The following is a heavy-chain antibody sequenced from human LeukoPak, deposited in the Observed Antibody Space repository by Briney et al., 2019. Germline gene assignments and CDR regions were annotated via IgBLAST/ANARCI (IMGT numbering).Heavy chain of an antibody. V-gene: IGHV4-38-2*01. CDR1: GYSISSGYY. J-gene: IGHJ4*02. Sequence: SETLSLTRAVSGYSISSGYYWGWIRQPPGKGLEWIGSIYHSGSTYYNPSLKSRVTISVDTSKNQFSLKLSSVTAADPAVYYCAREGRRWAMIDDRDYWGQGTLVTVSS. CDR2: IYHSGST. D-gene: IGHD3-22*01. CDR3: AREGRRWAMIDDRDY.